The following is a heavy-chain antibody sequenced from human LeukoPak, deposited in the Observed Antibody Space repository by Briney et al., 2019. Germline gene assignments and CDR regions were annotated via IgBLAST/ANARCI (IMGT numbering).Heavy chain of an antibody. Sequence: GGSLRLSCAASGFTFSSYWMTWVRQAPGKGLEWVANIKQDGSEEYYVDSVKGRFTISRDNAKNSLYLQMNSLRAVDTAVYYCARDGLGSAFDYWGQGTLVTVSS. CDR2: IKQDGSEE. CDR3: ARDGLGSAFDY. V-gene: IGHV3-7*01. J-gene: IGHJ4*02. CDR1: GFTFSSYW. D-gene: IGHD3/OR15-3a*01.